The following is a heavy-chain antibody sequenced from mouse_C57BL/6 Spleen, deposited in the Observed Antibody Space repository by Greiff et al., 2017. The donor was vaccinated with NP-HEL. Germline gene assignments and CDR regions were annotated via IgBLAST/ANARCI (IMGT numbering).Heavy chain of an antibody. CDR3: AREVSGAMDY. CDR2: IYPSDSET. Sequence: QVQLKQPGAELVRPGSSVKLSCKASGYTFTSYWMDWVKQRPGQGLEWIGNIYPSDSETHYNQKFKDKATLTVDKSSSTAYMQLSSLTSEDSAVYYCAREVSGAMDYWGQGTSVTVSS. V-gene: IGHV1-61*01. J-gene: IGHJ4*01. D-gene: IGHD6-2*01. CDR1: GYTFTSYW.